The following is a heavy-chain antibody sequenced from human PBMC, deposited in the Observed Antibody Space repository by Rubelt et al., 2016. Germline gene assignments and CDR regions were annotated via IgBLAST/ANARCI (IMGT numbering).Heavy chain of an antibody. CDR3: ARSPGGDYGFDY. CDR2: INHSGST. D-gene: IGHD4-17*01. J-gene: IGHJ4*02. Sequence: QVQLQQWGAGLLKPSETLSLTCAVYGGSFSGYYWSWIRQPPGKGLEWIGEINHSGSTNYNPSLKSRVTISVEPSKNQFSLKLSSVTAADTAVYYCARSPGGDYGFDYWGQGTLVTVSS. CDR1: GGSFSGYY. V-gene: IGHV4-34*01.